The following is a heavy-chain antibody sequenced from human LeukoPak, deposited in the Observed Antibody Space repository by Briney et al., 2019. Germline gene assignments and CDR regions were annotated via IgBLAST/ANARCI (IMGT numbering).Heavy chain of an antibody. Sequence: ASVKVSCKASGYTVNDYYIHWVRQAPEQGLEWMGWINPNSGGTNYAQKFQGRVTMTRDTSISTAYMELSRLRSDDTAVYYCARGGSGWYLGWYDYWGQGTLVTVSS. CDR3: ARGGSGWYLGWYDY. D-gene: IGHD6-19*01. CDR2: INPNSGGT. CDR1: GYTVNDYY. V-gene: IGHV1-2*02. J-gene: IGHJ4*02.